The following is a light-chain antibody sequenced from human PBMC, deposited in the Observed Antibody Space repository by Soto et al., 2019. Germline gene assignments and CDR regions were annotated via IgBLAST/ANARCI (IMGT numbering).Light chain of an antibody. CDR2: GAS. V-gene: IGKV3-20*01. J-gene: IGKJ1*01. CDR1: QSVSSNY. Sequence: ESVLTQSPGTLSLSPGERATLSCRASQSVSSNYLAWYQQKPGQAPRLLIYGASTRATGIPDRFSGSGSGTDFTLTISRLEPEDFAVYYCQQYNDWPQFGQGTKVEIK. CDR3: QQYNDWPQ.